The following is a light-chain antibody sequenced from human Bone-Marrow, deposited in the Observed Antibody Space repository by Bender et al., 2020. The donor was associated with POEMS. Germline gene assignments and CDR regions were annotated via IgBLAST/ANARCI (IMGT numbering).Light chain of an antibody. CDR1: DLGDKY. V-gene: IGLV3-1*01. J-gene: IGLJ2*01. CDR2: QDT. Sequence: SYEVTQPPSVSVSPGQTASITCSGDDLGDKYVAWYQQKPGQPPVLVIYQDTKRPPGIPERFSGSNSGNTATLTISGTQAMDEADYYCQAWDTYSVIFGGGTKLTVL. CDR3: QAWDTYSVI.